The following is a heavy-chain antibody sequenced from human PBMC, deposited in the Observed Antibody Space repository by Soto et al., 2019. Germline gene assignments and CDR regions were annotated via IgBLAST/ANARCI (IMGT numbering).Heavy chain of an antibody. CDR1: GYTFTSYA. D-gene: IGHD3-3*01. V-gene: IGHV1-3*01. CDR3: LRGNITIFGVDYNWFDH. Sequence: ASVKFSCKSSGYTFTSYAMHWVRQAPGQRLEGMGWINAGKGNTKYSQKFQGRVTITRDTSAGTAYMERSSLRSEDTAVYYCLRGNITIFGVDYNWFDHWGEGTLVTVSS. J-gene: IGHJ5*02. CDR2: INAGKGNT.